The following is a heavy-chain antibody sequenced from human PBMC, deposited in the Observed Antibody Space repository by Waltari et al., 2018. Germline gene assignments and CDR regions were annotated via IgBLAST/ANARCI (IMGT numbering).Heavy chain of an antibody. J-gene: IGHJ6*03. CDR2: ISSSSSYI. Sequence: EVQLVESGGGLVKPGGSLRLSCAASGFTFSSYSMNWVRQAPGKGLEWVSSISSSSSYIYYADSVKGRFTISRDNAKNSLYLQMNSLRAEDTAVYYCARAQHPTGSQLRYYYYMDVWGKGTTVTVSS. D-gene: IGHD1-26*01. V-gene: IGHV3-21*01. CDR3: ARAQHPTGSQLRYYYYMDV. CDR1: GFTFSSYS.